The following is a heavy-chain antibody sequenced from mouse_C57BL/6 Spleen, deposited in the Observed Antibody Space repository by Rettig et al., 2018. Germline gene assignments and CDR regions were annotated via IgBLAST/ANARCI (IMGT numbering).Heavy chain of an antibody. Sequence: QVQLQQPGAELVKPGASVKLSCKASGYTFTSYWMQWVKQRPGQGLEWIGEIDPSDSYTNYNQKFKGKATLTVDTSSSTAYMQLSSLTSEDSAVYYCALYYDYPWGQGTLVTVSA. J-gene: IGHJ3*01. V-gene: IGHV1-50*01. CDR2: IDPSDSYT. CDR1: GYTFTSYW. CDR3: ALYYDYP. D-gene: IGHD2-4*01.